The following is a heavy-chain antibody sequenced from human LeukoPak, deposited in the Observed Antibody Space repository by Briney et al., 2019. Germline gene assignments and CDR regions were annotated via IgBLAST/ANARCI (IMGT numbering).Heavy chain of an antibody. CDR3: ARGSAPNAYDF. CDR1: GFTFSSYG. Sequence: GGSLGLSCAASGFTFSSYGMSWVRQAPGKGLEWVANIKQDGSEKYYVDSVKGRFTISRDNAKNSLYLQMSSLRVEDTAVYYCARGSAPNAYDFGGPGTLVTVS. CDR2: IKQDGSEK. V-gene: IGHV3-7*03. J-gene: IGHJ3*01.